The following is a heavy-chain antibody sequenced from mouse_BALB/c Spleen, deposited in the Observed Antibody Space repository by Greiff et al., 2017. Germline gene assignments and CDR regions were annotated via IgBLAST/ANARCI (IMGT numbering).Heavy chain of an antibody. CDR1: GFNIKDTY. CDR3: ARLYYDYGDAMDY. V-gene: IGHV14-3*02. D-gene: IGHD2-4*01. Sequence: EVQLKESGAELVKPGASVKLSCTASGFNIKDTYMHWVQQRPEQGLEWIGRIDPANGNTKYDPKFQGKATITADTSSNTAYLQLSSLTSEDTAVYYCARLYYDYGDAMDYWGQGTSVTVSS. CDR2: IDPANGNT. J-gene: IGHJ4*01.